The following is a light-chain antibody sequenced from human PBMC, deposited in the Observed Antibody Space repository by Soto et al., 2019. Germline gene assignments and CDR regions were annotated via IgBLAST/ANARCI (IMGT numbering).Light chain of an antibody. Sequence: DIQLTQTPSTLSASVGDEVTITCRASQTISRWLAWYQQKPGRAPKFLIYDASTLESGVPSRFSGSGSETEFTLTISRLQPDDFATYFCHSRAFGQGTRWIS. CDR3: HSRA. V-gene: IGKV1-5*01. CDR1: QTISRW. J-gene: IGKJ1*01. CDR2: DAS.